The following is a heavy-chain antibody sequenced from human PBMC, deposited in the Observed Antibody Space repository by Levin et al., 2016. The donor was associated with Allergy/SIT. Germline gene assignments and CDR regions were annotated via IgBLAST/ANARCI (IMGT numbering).Heavy chain of an antibody. CDR3: ARTSSWYESFHFDY. Sequence: WVRQAPGQGLEWMGWISAYNGNTNYAQKLQGRVTMTTDTSTSTAYMELRSLRSDDTAVYYCARTSSWYESFHFDYWGQGTLVTVSS. J-gene: IGHJ4*02. D-gene: IGHD6-13*01. CDR2: ISAYNGNT. V-gene: IGHV1-18*01.